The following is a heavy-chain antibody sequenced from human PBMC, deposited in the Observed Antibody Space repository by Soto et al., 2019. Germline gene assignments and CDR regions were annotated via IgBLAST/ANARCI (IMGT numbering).Heavy chain of an antibody. CDR2: IIPIFGTA. Sequence: SVKVSCKASVGPFSNYSFSCGRQAPGEGLEWMGGIIPIFGTANYAQKFQGRVTITADKSTSTAYMGLSSLRSEDTAVYYCARYPDSSGYLDYWGQGTLVTVSS. CDR3: ARYPDSSGYLDY. J-gene: IGHJ4*02. CDR1: VGPFSNYS. D-gene: IGHD3-22*01. V-gene: IGHV1-69*06.